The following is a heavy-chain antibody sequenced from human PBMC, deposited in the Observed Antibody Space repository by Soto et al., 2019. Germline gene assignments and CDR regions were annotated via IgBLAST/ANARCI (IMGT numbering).Heavy chain of an antibody. Sequence: ASVKVSCKASGYTFTSYDINWVRQATGQGLEWMGWMNPNSGNTGYAQKFQGRVTMTRNTSISTAYMELSSLRSEDTAVYYCARDPTQDYDVWEYNWFDPWGQGTLVTVSS. CDR1: GYTFTSYD. D-gene: IGHD3-3*01. V-gene: IGHV1-8*01. CDR2: MNPNSGNT. J-gene: IGHJ5*02. CDR3: ARDPTQDYDVWEYNWFDP.